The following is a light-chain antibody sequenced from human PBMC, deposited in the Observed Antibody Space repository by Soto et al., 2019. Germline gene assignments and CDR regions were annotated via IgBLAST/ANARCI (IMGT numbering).Light chain of an antibody. Sequence: QSALTQPRSVSGSPGRSVTISCTGTSNDVGGYNYVSWFQQHPGKVPKLMAYDDSYRPSGVPDRCSGSKSGNTASLTISGLQADDEGDYYCCSYAGTHWVFGGGTKVTVL. CDR3: CSYAGTHWV. J-gene: IGLJ3*02. V-gene: IGLV2-11*01. CDR2: DDS. CDR1: SNDVGGYNY.